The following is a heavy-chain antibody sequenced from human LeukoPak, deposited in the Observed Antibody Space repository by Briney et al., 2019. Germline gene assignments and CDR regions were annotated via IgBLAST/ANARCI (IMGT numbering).Heavy chain of an antibody. CDR3: ARAGHNSNSGGYDF. D-gene: IGHD3-22*01. Sequence: GASVKVSCKPSGYTFIDHYLHWVRQAPGQGLESLGWIDPDTGDTNYPQKFQGRVTMTRDTSSSTAYMELNGLRSDDTAVYYCARAGHNSNSGGYDFWGLGTLVTVSS. CDR2: IDPDTGDT. J-gene: IGHJ4*02. V-gene: IGHV1-2*02. CDR1: GYTFIDHY.